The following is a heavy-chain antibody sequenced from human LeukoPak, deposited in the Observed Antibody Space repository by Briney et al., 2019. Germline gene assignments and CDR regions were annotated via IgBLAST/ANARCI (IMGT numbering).Heavy chain of an antibody. CDR3: ARQGPIWFDP. J-gene: IGHJ5*02. CDR1: GGSISSYY. V-gene: IGHV4-59*08. CDR2: IYYSGST. Sequence: SETLSLTCTVSGGSISSYYWSWIRQPPGKGLEWIGYIYYSGSTNYNPSLKSRVTISVDTSKNQFSLKLSSVTAADTAVYYCARQGPIWFDPWGQGILVTVSS.